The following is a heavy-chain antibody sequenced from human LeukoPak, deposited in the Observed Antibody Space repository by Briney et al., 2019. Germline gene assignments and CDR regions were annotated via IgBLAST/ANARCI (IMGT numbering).Heavy chain of an antibody. Sequence: SETLSLTCTVSGYSISSGYYWGWIRQPPGKGLEWIGSIYHSGSTYYNPSLKSRVTISVDTSKNQFSLKLSSVTAADTAVYYCARDTTEYYYGSGSLTYFDYWGQGTLVTVSS. CDR3: ARDTTEYYYGSGSLTYFDY. CDR1: GYSISSGYY. J-gene: IGHJ4*02. D-gene: IGHD3-10*01. V-gene: IGHV4-38-2*02. CDR2: IYHSGST.